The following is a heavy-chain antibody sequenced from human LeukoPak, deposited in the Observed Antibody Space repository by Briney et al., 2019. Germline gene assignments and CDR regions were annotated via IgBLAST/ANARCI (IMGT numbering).Heavy chain of an antibody. CDR2: IYTSGST. Sequence: KSSETLSLTCTVSGGSIGSGSYYWSWIRQPAGKGLEWIGRIYTSGSTNYNPSLKSRVTISVDTSKNQFSLKLSSVTAADTAVYYCARLSVNWGSGGWFDPWGQGTLVTVSS. D-gene: IGHD7-27*01. CDR1: GGSIGSGSYY. CDR3: ARLSVNWGSGGWFDP. J-gene: IGHJ5*02. V-gene: IGHV4-61*02.